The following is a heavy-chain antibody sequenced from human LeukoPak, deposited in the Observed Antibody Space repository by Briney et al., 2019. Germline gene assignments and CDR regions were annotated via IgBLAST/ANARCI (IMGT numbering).Heavy chain of an antibody. D-gene: IGHD2-15*01. CDR3: ARDELGYCSGGSCHPLAY. V-gene: IGHV3-11*04. CDR1: GFTFSDYY. Sequence: GGSLRLSCAASGFTFSDYYMSWIRQAPGKGLEWVSYISSSGSTIYYADSVKGRFAISRDNAKNSLYLQINSLRAEDTAVYYCARDELGYCSGGSCHPLAYWGQGTLVTVSS. J-gene: IGHJ4*02. CDR2: ISSSGSTI.